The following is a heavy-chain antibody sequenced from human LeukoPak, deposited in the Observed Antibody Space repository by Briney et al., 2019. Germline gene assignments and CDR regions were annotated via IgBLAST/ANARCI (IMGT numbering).Heavy chain of an antibody. D-gene: IGHD5-12*01. CDR3: ARDVGNSGYGCDL. V-gene: IGHV3-48*01. J-gene: IGHJ5*02. CDR1: GFIFSQYS. CDR2: IRSGSET. Sequence: GSLRLSCAASGFIFSQYSMNWVRQAPGKGLDWVSHIRSGSETFDADSVKGRFTISIDNARNSLYLQMNNLRGEDTAIYYCARDVGNSGYGCDLWGQGTLVTVSS.